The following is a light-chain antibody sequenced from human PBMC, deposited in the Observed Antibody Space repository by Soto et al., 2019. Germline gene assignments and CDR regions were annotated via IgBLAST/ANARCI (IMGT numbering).Light chain of an antibody. Sequence: QALLKLTPSVSGASGQTVTISCTGSSSNIGVGFDVNWYQHVAGTAPKLLIYGNTDRPSGVPDRFSGSKSGTSASLAITGLQPDDEADYYCQSYDTSLSASGVFGGGTKVTVL. CDR2: GNT. V-gene: IGLV1-40*01. J-gene: IGLJ3*02. CDR1: SSNIGVGFD. CDR3: QSYDTSLSASGV.